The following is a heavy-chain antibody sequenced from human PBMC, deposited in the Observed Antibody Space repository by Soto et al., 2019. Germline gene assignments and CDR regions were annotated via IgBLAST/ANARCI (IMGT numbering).Heavy chain of an antibody. V-gene: IGHV3-23*01. CDR3: VPGGEWEPYYYGMDV. Sequence: GGSLRLSCAASGFTFSSYAMSWVRQAPGKGLEWVSAISGSGGSTYYADSVKGRFTISRDNSKNTLYLQMSSLRAEDTAVYYCVPGGEWEPYYYGMDVWGQGTTVTVSS. CDR1: GFTFSSYA. J-gene: IGHJ6*02. CDR2: ISGSGGST. D-gene: IGHD1-26*01.